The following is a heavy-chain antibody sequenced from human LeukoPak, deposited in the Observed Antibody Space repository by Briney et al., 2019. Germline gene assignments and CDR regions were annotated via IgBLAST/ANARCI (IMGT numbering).Heavy chain of an antibody. J-gene: IGHJ4*02. CDR2: IKQDGSEK. Sequence: GGSLRLSCAASGFTFSSYWMSWVRQAPGKGLEWVANIKQDGSEKYYVDSVKGRFTISRDNAKNSLYLQMNSLRAEDTAVYYCARESYEPMTTRLYYFDYWGQGTLVTVSS. CDR3: ARESYEPMTTRLYYFDY. D-gene: IGHD4-17*01. V-gene: IGHV3-7*01. CDR1: GFTFSSYW.